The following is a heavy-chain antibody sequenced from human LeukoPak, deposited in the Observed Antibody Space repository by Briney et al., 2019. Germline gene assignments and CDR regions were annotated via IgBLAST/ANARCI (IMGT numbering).Heavy chain of an antibody. CDR3: ARDLSGYCTSGTCYAFDI. CDR2: IYTDGNT. J-gene: IGHJ3*02. V-gene: IGHV3-53*01. D-gene: IGHD2-15*01. Sequence: PGGSLRLPCAASEFSGSSNYRNWFRQAPGKGLEWVSVIYTDGNTYYADSVKGRFTISRDKSKNTMYLQMNSLRAEDTALYYCARDLSGYCTSGTCYAFDIWGQGTMVTVSS. CDR1: EFSGSSNY.